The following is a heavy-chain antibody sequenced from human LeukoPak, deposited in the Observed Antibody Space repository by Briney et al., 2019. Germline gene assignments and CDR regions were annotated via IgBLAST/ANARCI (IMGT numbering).Heavy chain of an antibody. Sequence: ASVKVSCKASGFTFTSYGFSWVRQAPGQGLEWMGWISANNGNTIYAQKLQGRVTMTTDTSSTTAYMELRSLRSDDTAVYYCARDLLAVIPSFSGEYWGQGTLVIVSS. CDR1: GFTFTSYG. V-gene: IGHV1-18*01. CDR3: ARDLLAVIPSFSGEY. J-gene: IGHJ4*02. D-gene: IGHD3-9*01. CDR2: ISANNGNT.